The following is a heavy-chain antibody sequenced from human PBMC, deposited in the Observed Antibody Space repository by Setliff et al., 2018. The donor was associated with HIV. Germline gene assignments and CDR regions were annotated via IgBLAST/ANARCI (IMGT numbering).Heavy chain of an antibody. J-gene: IGHJ4*02. Sequence: PGGSLRLSCAASGFTFSSYGMHWVRQAPGKGLEWVAVIWYDGSNKYYADSVKGRFTISRDNSKNTLYLQMNSLRAEDTAVYYCARESRPYYFDYWGQGTLVTVSS. CDR2: IWYDGSNK. V-gene: IGHV3-33*08. CDR1: GFTFSSYG. CDR3: ARESRPYYFDY.